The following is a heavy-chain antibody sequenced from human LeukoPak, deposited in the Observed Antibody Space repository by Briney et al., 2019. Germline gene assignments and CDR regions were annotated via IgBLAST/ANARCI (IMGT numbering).Heavy chain of an antibody. J-gene: IGHJ4*02. D-gene: IGHD1-1*01. CDR3: ARERPGAYYLDF. CDR1: GYTFSSYH. V-gene: IGHV1-46*01. Sequence: ASVKVSCTASGYTFSSYHMHCVRQAPGQGLGWMGIIFSDGGTKYAQTFKGRVTISRDTSTATVYMELSSLRSEDTAVYYCARERPGAYYLDFWGQGNPVTVSS. CDR2: IFSDGGT.